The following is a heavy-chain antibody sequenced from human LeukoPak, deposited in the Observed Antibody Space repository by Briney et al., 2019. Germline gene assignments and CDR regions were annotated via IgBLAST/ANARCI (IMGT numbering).Heavy chain of an antibody. V-gene: IGHV3-21*01. CDR1: GFTLSSYS. CDR2: ISSSSSFM. J-gene: IGHJ3*02. D-gene: IGHD5-24*01. Sequence: GSLRLACAASGFTLSSYSMNWVRQAPGKGLEWVSSISSSSSFMYYADSVKGRFTISRDNAKNSLYLQMNSLRAEDTAVYYCARAVEMATISAFDIWGQGTMVTVSS. CDR3: ARAVEMATISAFDI.